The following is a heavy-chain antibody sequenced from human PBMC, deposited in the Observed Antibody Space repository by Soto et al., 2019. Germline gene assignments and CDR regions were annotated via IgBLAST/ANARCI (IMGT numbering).Heavy chain of an antibody. CDR3: ARDSGAKLSSS. J-gene: IGHJ4*02. Sequence: ASVKVSCKASGGTFSSYRFNWVRQARGQGLEWLGGIVPIYRTADYAQKFQGKVTITADESTRTVYMELSSLKSQDTALYYCARDSGAKLSSSWGQGTLVTVSS. CDR1: GGTFSSYR. V-gene: IGHV1-69*13. CDR2: IVPIYRTA. D-gene: IGHD6-13*01.